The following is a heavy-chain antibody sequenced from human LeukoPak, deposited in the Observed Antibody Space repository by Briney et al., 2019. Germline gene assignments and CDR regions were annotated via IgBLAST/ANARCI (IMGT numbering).Heavy chain of an antibody. D-gene: IGHD3-16*01. CDR1: GYTFTGYY. Sequence: ASVKVSCKASGYTFTGYYMHWVRQAPGQGLEWMGWINPNSGGTNYAQKFQGWVTMTRDTSISTAYMELSRLRSDDTAVYYCARAPLYRSEGAFDIWGQGTMVTVSS. J-gene: IGHJ3*02. CDR2: INPNSGGT. V-gene: IGHV1-2*04. CDR3: ARAPLYRSEGAFDI.